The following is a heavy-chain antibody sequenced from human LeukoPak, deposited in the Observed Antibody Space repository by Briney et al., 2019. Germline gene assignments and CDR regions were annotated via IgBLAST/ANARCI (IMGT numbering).Heavy chain of an antibody. CDR2: IYPGDSDT. Sequence: GESLKISCKGSGYRFTSYWIAWVRRVPGKGLEWMGSIYPGDSDTRYSPSFQGRVTISVDKSINTAYLQWSSLEASDSAMYFCARPGAAVVGSGAYYFDSWGQGNPVVVSS. J-gene: IGHJ4*02. D-gene: IGHD6-19*01. CDR3: ARPGAAVVGSGAYYFDS. V-gene: IGHV5-51*01. CDR1: GYRFTSYW.